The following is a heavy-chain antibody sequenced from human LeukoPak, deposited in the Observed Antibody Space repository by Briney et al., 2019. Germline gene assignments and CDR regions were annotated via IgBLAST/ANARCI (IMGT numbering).Heavy chain of an antibody. CDR3: AKDPTYYDSSGSDY. V-gene: IGHV3-23*01. Sequence: LSGGSLRLSCAASGFTFSSYGMSWVRQAPGKGLEWVSAISGSGGSTYYADSVKGRFTISRDNSKNTLYLQMNSLRAEDTAVYYCAKDPTYYDSSGSDYWGQGTLVTVSS. D-gene: IGHD3-22*01. J-gene: IGHJ4*02. CDR1: GFTFSSYG. CDR2: ISGSGGST.